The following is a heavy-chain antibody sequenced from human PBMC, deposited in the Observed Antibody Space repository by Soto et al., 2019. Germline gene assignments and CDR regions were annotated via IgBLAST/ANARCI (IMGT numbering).Heavy chain of an antibody. J-gene: IGHJ4*02. D-gene: IGHD5-12*01. CDR3: ARDPVATDSGYFDY. V-gene: IGHV1-69*04. CDR1: GGTFSSYT. Sequence: ASVKVSCKASGGTFSSYTISWVRQAPGQGLEWMGRIIPILGIANYAQKFQGRVTITADKSTSTAYMELSSLRSEDTAVYYCARDPVATDSGYFDYWGQGTLVTVSS. CDR2: IIPILGIA.